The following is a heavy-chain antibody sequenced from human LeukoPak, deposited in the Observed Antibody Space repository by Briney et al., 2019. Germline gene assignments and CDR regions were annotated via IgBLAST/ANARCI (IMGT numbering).Heavy chain of an antibody. CDR3: ARNAPEGFDS. CDR2: IYNRGGT. J-gene: IGHJ4*02. CDR1: GGSISSGTNY. V-gene: IGHV4-61*02. Sequence: SETLSLTCTVSGGSISSGTNYWTWIRQPAGRGLEWIGRIYNRGGTDYNPSLKSRITISLDTSKNQFSLKLNSMTAADTAVYYCARNAPEGFDSWGQGTLVTVSS.